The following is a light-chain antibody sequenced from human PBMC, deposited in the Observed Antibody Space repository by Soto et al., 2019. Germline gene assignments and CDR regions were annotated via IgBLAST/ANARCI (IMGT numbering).Light chain of an antibody. CDR2: DVS. CDR1: SSDVGGYNY. V-gene: IGLV2-14*01. CDR3: SSYTSSSTLE. J-gene: IGLJ2*01. Sequence: QSALTQPPSVSGSPGQSITISCTGTSSDVGGYNYVSWYQQHPGKAPKLMIYDVSNRPSGVSNRFSGSKSGNTASLTISGLQAEDEADYYCSSYTSSSTLEFGGGTKVTVL.